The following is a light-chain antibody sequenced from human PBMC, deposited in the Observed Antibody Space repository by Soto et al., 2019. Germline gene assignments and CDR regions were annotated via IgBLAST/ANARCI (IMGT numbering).Light chain of an antibody. J-gene: IGKJ5*01. CDR2: GAS. CDR1: QSITSNF. Sequence: EIVLTQSPGTLSLSPGERATLSCRTSQSITSNFLAWSHKKPGQSPMLLIYGASRRAKGSPDRFSGSGSGAAFRRTISRLASEDFAVYYCNQYGTSLSLTFGQGKRLDI. CDR3: NQYGTSLSLT. V-gene: IGKV3-20*01.